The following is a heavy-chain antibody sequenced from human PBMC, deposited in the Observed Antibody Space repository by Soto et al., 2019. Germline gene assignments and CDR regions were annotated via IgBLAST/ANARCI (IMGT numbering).Heavy chain of an antibody. Sequence: PGESQKISCKGSGYSFTSYWIGWVRQMPGKGLEWMGIIYPGDSDTRYSPSFQGQVTISADKSISTAYLQWSSLKASDTAVYYCARDIVECSSTSCFNWFDPWGQGTLVTVSS. J-gene: IGHJ5*02. CDR1: GYSFTSYW. CDR2: IYPGDSDT. D-gene: IGHD2-2*01. V-gene: IGHV5-51*01. CDR3: ARDIVECSSTSCFNWFDP.